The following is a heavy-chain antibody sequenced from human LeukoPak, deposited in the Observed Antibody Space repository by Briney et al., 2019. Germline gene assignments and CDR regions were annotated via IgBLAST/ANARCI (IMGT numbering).Heavy chain of an antibody. Sequence: SETLSLTCTVSGGSISSGGYYWSWIRQHPGKGLEWIGYIYYSGSTYYNPSLRSRITISVDTSKNQFSLELSSVTAADTAVYYCARGDSSSWSLFDYWGQGTLVTVSS. CDR1: GGSISSGGYY. CDR2: IYYSGST. V-gene: IGHV4-31*03. D-gene: IGHD6-13*01. CDR3: ARGDSSSWSLFDY. J-gene: IGHJ4*02.